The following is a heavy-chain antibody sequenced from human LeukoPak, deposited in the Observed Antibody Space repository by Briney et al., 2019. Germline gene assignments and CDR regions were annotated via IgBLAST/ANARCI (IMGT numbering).Heavy chain of an antibody. CDR2: IRYDGSNK. J-gene: IGHJ4*02. D-gene: IGHD4-23*01. Sequence: PGGSLRLSCAASGFTFSSYGMHWVRQAPGKGLEWVAFIRYDGSNKYYADSVKGRLTISRDNSKNTLYLQMNNLRTEDTAEYYCAKDRLTTVVMGYLDYWGQGTLVTVSS. CDR1: GFTFSSYG. CDR3: AKDRLTTVVMGYLDY. V-gene: IGHV3-30*02.